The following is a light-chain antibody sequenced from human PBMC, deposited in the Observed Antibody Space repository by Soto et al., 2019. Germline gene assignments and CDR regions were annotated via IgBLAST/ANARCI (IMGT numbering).Light chain of an antibody. J-gene: IGLJ2*01. CDR3: CSYAGSKSYVV. CDR2: EGT. V-gene: IGLV2-23*01. CDR1: SSDVGSYSF. Sequence: QSALTQPASVSGSPGQSITLSCTATSSDVGSYSFVSWFQHHPGKAPKLMIYEGTKRPSGVSDRFSGSKSGNTASLTISGLQAEDEADYYCCSYAGSKSYVVFGGGTKLTVL.